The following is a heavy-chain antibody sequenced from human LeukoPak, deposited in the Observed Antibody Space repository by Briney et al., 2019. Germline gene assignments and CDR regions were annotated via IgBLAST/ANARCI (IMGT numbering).Heavy chain of an antibody. V-gene: IGHV4-59*01. D-gene: IGHD3-22*01. J-gene: IGHJ4*02. CDR2: IYYSGST. Sequence: SETLSLTCTVSGGSISSYYWSWIRQPPGKGLEWIGYIYYSGSTNYNPSLKSRVTISVDTSKNQFSLKLSSVTAADTAVYYCAGVNGIVVVHYDYWGQGTLVTVSS. CDR3: AGVNGIVVVHYDY. CDR1: GGSISSYY.